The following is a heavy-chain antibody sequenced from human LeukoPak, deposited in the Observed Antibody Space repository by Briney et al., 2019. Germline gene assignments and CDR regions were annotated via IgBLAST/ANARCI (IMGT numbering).Heavy chain of an antibody. CDR3: AKAPRGTMVRGVNY. V-gene: IGHV3-30*02. J-gene: IGHJ4*02. CDR2: IRYDGSNK. Sequence: PVKSLRLSCAASGFTFSSYGMHWVRQAPGKGLEWVAFIRYDGSNKYYADSVKGRFTISRDNSKNTLYLQMNSLRAEDTAVYYCAKAPRGTMVRGVNYWGQGTLVTVSS. D-gene: IGHD3-10*01. CDR1: GFTFSSYG.